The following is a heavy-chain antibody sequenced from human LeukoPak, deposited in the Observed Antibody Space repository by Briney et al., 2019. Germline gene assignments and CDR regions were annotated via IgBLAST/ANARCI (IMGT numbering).Heavy chain of an antibody. D-gene: IGHD2-2*02. CDR2: ISSSGSTI. CDR1: GFTFSSYG. CDR3: ARDLGYCSTTSCYKFFDY. Sequence: GGSLRLSCAASGFTFSSYGMNWVRQAPGKGLEWVSYISSSGSTIYYADSVKGRFTVSRDNAKNSLYLQMNSLRAEDTAVYYCARDLGYCSTTSCYKFFDYWGQGTLVTVSS. V-gene: IGHV3-48*04. J-gene: IGHJ4*02.